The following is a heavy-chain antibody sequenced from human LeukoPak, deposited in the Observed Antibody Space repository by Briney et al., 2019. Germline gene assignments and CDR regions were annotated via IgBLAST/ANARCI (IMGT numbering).Heavy chain of an antibody. D-gene: IGHD3-16*02. CDR3: ARDRYDYVWGSYRLNWFDP. Sequence: SQTLSLTCAISGDSVSSNSAAWNWIRQSPSRGLEWLGSTYYRSKWYNDYAVSVKSRITINPDTSQNQFSLQLNSVTPEDTAVYYCARDRYDYVWGSYRLNWFDPWGQGTLVTVSS. J-gene: IGHJ5*02. CDR2: TYYRSKWYN. V-gene: IGHV6-1*01. CDR1: GDSVSSNSAA.